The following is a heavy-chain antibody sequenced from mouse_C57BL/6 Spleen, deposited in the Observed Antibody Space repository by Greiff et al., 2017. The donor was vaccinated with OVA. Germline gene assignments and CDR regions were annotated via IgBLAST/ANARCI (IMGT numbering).Heavy chain of an antibody. J-gene: IGHJ3*01. CDR3: ASYYYGSRGEFAY. CDR2: ISSGSSTI. V-gene: IGHV5-17*01. Sequence: VQGVESGGGLVKPGGSLKLSCAASGFTFSDYGMHWVRQAPEKGLEWVAYISSGSSTIYYADTVKGRFTISRDNAKNTLFLQMTSLRSEDTAMYYCASYYYGSRGEFAYWGQGTLVTVSA. CDR1: GFTFSDYG. D-gene: IGHD1-1*01.